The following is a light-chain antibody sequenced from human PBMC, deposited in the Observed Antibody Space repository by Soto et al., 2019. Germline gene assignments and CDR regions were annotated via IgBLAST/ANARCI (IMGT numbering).Light chain of an antibody. CDR3: QQRSNWSLT. Sequence: EIVLTQSPATLPLSPGERATLSCRASQSVSSYLAWYQQKPGQAPRLLIYDASNRATGIPARFSGSGSGTDFTLTISSLEPEYFAVYYCQQRSNWSLTFGGGTKVEIK. CDR2: DAS. J-gene: IGKJ4*01. CDR1: QSVSSY. V-gene: IGKV3-11*01.